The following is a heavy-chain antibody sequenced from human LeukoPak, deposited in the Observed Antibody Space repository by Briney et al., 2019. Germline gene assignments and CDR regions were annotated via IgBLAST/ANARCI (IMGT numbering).Heavy chain of an antibody. J-gene: IGHJ4*02. Sequence: GGPLRLSCAASGFTFSSYSMNWVRQDPGKGQEWISYIRSSASIIYYADSVKGRFTISRDSAKNSLFRQMNRLRAEDTAVYYXXRDLGPWYSRTWGYDYWGQGSLVTVSS. V-gene: IGHV3-48*01. D-gene: IGHD6-13*01. CDR1: GFTFSSYS. CDR3: XRDLGPWYSRTWGYDY. CDR2: IRSSASII.